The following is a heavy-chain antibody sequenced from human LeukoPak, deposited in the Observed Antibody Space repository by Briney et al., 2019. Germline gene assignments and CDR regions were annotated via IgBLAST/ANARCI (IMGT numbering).Heavy chain of an antibody. J-gene: IGHJ4*02. Sequence: ASVKVSCKASGYTFTDYYIHWVRQAPGQGREWMGWINPSNGGTNFAQEFQGRVTMTRDTSISTAYMELSRLTSDDTAVYYCARVGYFGSGSYCPYWGQGTLVTVSS. D-gene: IGHD3-10*01. CDR2: INPSNGGT. CDR3: ARVGYFGSGSYCPY. V-gene: IGHV1-2*02. CDR1: GYTFTDYY.